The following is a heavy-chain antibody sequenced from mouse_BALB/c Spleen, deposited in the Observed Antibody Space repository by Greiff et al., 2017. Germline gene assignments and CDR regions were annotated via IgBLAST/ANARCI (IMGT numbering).Heavy chain of an antibody. Sequence: VKLMESGPGLVAPSQSLSITCTVSGFSLSRYSVHWVRQPPGKGLEWLGMIWGGGSTDYNSALKSRLSISKDNSKSQVFLKMNSLQTDDTAMYYCARGPTTMITTWFAYWGQGTLVTVSA. CDR3: ARGPTTMITTWFAY. CDR2: IWGGGST. J-gene: IGHJ3*01. CDR1: GFSLSRYS. D-gene: IGHD2-4*01. V-gene: IGHV2-6-4*01.